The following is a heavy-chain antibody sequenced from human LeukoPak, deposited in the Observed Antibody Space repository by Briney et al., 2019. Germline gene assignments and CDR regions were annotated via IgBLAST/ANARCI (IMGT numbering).Heavy chain of an antibody. J-gene: IGHJ4*02. CDR2: LYPRDSDT. Sequence: GESLKISCQASGYNFTRYWIGWVRQMPGKGLEWMGLLYPRDSDTRYSPSFQGQVTFSADNSINTAYLQWSSLRASDTAIYYCARQMAVASRKNYFDSWGQGTLVTVSA. CDR1: GYNFTRYW. V-gene: IGHV5-51*01. D-gene: IGHD5-12*01. CDR3: ARQMAVASRKNYFDS.